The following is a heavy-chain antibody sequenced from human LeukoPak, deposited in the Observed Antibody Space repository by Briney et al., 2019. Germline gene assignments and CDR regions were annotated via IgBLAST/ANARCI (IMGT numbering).Heavy chain of an antibody. Sequence: PSETLSLTCTVSGGSISSYYWSWIRQPPGKGLEWIGYIYYSGSTNYNPSLKSRVTISVDTSKNQFSQKLSSVTAADTAVYYCARGPDDYFDYWGQGTLVTVSS. CDR1: GGSISSYY. CDR3: ARGPDDYFDY. J-gene: IGHJ4*02. V-gene: IGHV4-59*01. CDR2: IYYSGST.